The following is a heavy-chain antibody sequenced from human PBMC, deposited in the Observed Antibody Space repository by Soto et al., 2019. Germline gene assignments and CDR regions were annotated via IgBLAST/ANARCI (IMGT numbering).Heavy chain of an antibody. J-gene: IGHJ4*02. Sequence: GGSLRLSCAASGFTFSDYYMSWIRQAPGKGLEWVSYISENGITTYNADSVKGRFTVSRDTAENSLYLQMNSLRAEDTAVYYCTRIRGQWRLDYWGLGTQVTVSS. CDR2: ISENGITT. CDR3: TRIRGQWRLDY. V-gene: IGHV3-11*01. CDR1: GFTFSDYY. D-gene: IGHD6-19*01.